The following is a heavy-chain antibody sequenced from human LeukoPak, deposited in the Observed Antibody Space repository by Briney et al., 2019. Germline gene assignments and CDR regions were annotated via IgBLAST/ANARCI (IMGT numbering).Heavy chain of an antibody. J-gene: IGHJ4*02. CDR2: INHSGST. D-gene: IGHD3-22*01. CDR3: ARTIRGERYYYDSSGYRLFDY. V-gene: IGHV4-34*01. Sequence: SETLSLTCAVYGGSFSGYYWGWIRQPPGKGLEWIGEINHSGSTNYNPSLKSRVTISVDTSKNQFSLKLSSVTAADTAVYYCARTIRGERYYYDSSGYRLFDYWGQGTLVTVSS. CDR1: GGSFSGYY.